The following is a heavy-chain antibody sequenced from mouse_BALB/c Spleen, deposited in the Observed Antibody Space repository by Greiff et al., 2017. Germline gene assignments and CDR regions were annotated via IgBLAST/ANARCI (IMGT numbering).Heavy chain of an antibody. D-gene: IGHD1-2*01. CDR1: GFSLTSYG. Sequence: QVQLKESGPGLVQPSQSLSITCTVSGFSLTSYGVHWVRQSPGKGLEWLGVIWSGGSTDYNAAFISRLSISKDNSKSQVFSKMNSLQANDTAIYYCARTPFYYGYTYFDYWGQGTTLTVSS. CDR3: ARTPFYYGYTYFDY. CDR2: IWSGGST. V-gene: IGHV2-2*02. J-gene: IGHJ2*01.